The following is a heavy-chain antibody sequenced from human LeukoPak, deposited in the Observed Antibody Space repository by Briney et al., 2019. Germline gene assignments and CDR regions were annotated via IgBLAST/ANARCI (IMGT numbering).Heavy chain of an antibody. CDR3: AEYKVRGSTTVSGSMDV. Sequence: GGSLRLSCAASGFTFSSNAMSWVRQAPGKGLEWVSAMSGSGGSTYYADSVKGRFTISRDNSKNTLYLQMNSLRAEDTAVYYCAEYKVRGSTTVSGSMDVWGKGTTVTVSS. D-gene: IGHD4-17*01. V-gene: IGHV3-23*01. CDR1: GFTFSSNA. J-gene: IGHJ6*03. CDR2: MSGSGGST.